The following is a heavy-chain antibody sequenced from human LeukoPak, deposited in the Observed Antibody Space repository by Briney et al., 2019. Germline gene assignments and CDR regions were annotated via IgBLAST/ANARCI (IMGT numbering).Heavy chain of an antibody. CDR1: GFTFSSYS. CDR3: ARVRGGGDY. V-gene: IGHV3-21*01. J-gene: IGHJ4*02. Sequence: PGGSLRLSCAASGFTFSSYSMNWVRQAAGKGLEWVSSISSSSSYIYYAASVKGRFTITRDNAKNSLYLQMNSLRAEDTAVYYCARVRGGGDYWGQGTLVTVSS. D-gene: IGHD3-16*01. CDR2: ISSSSSYI.